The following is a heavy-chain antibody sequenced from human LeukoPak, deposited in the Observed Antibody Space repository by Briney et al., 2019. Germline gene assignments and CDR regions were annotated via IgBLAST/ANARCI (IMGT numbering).Heavy chain of an antibody. CDR3: ARGASYRFDY. D-gene: IGHD1-26*01. CDR2: IYTDGSST. Sequence: GGSLRLSCAASGFAFSNCWMHWVRQAPGKGLVWVSRIYTDGSSTNYADSVKGRFTISRDNAKNTLFLQMNSPRAEDTAVYYCARGASYRFDYWGQGTLVTVS. J-gene: IGHJ4*02. CDR1: GFAFSNCW. V-gene: IGHV3-74*01.